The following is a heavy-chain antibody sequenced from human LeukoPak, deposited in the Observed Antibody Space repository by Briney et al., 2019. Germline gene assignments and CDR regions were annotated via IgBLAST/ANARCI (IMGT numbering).Heavy chain of an antibody. CDR1: GFTFSSYA. CDR2: ISSNGGST. V-gene: IGHV3-64D*06. J-gene: IGHJ4*02. CDR3: VKDRGTAMVLYYFDY. Sequence: PGGPLRLSCSASGFTFSSYAMHWVRQAPGKGLEYVSAISSNGGSTYYADSVKGRFTISRDNSKNTLYLQMSSLRAEDTAVYYCVKDRGTAMVLYYFDYWGQGTLVTVSS. D-gene: IGHD5-18*01.